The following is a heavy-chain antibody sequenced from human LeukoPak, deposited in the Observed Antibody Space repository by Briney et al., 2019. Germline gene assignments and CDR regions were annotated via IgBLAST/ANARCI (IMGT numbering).Heavy chain of an antibody. D-gene: IGHD6-6*01. Sequence: SETLSLTCAVYGGSFSGYYWSWIRQPPGKGLEWIGEINHSGSTNYNPSLKSRVTISGDTSKNQFSLKLSSVTAADTAVYFCARGSSPDNWGQGTLVTVSS. CDR2: INHSGST. CDR1: GGSFSGYY. V-gene: IGHV4-34*01. J-gene: IGHJ4*02. CDR3: ARGSSPDN.